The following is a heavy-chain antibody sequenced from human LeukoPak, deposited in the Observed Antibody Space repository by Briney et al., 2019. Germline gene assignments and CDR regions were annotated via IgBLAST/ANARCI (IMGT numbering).Heavy chain of an antibody. CDR2: INDRGDTI. CDR3: ARTVGATDSLDY. V-gene: IGHV3-48*03. D-gene: IGHD1-26*01. Sequence: GGSLRLSCAASGFTFSSYEMNWVRQAPGKGREWVSYINDRGDTIYYAESVKGRFTISRDNAKTSLYLQMNSLRADDTAVYYCARTVGATDSLDYWGQGTLVTVSS. CDR1: GFTFSSYE. J-gene: IGHJ4*02.